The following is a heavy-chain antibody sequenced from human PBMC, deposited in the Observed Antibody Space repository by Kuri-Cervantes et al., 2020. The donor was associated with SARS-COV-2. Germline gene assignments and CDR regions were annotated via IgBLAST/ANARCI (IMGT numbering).Heavy chain of an antibody. CDR3: ARGRLRNNWFDP. V-gene: IGHV4-59*11. CDR2: IYYSGST. D-gene: IGHD4/OR15-4a*01. Sequence: SETLSLTCTVSGGSISSHYWSWIRQPPGKGLEWIGYIYYSGSTNYNPSLKSRVTVSVDTSKNQFSLKLSSVTAADTAVYYCARGRLRNNWFDPWGQRTLVTVSS. CDR1: GGSISSHY. J-gene: IGHJ5*02.